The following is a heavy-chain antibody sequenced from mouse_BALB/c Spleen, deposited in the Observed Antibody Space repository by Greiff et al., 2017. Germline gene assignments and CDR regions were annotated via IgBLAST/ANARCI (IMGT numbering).Heavy chain of an antibody. V-gene: IGHV1-9*01. Sequence: QVQLKESGAELMKPGASVKISCKATGYTFSSYWIEWVKQRPGHGLEWIGEILPGSGSTNYNEKFKSKATLTVDKSSSTAYMQLSSLTSEDSAVYYCARWNSLLRLLDYWGQGTTLTVSS. J-gene: IGHJ2*01. CDR1: GYTFSSYW. D-gene: IGHD1-2*01. CDR3: ARWNSLLRLLDY. CDR2: ILPGSGST.